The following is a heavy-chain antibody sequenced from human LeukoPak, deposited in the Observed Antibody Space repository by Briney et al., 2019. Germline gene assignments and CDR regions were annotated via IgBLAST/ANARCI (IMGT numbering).Heavy chain of an antibody. D-gene: IGHD4-23*01. CDR1: GGSISSYY. Sequence: PSETLSLTRTVSGGSISSYYWSWIRQPPGKGLEWIGYIFYSGNTNYNPSLKSRVTISVDTSKNQFSLKLSSVTAADTAVYYCTRGGNWAFDYWGQGTLVTVSS. CDR3: TRGGNWAFDY. CDR2: IFYSGNT. V-gene: IGHV4-59*01. J-gene: IGHJ4*02.